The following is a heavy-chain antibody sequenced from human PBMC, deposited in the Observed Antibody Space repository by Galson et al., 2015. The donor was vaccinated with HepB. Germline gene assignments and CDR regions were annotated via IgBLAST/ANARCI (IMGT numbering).Heavy chain of an antibody. CDR2: ISYDGSNK. CDR1: GFTFSSYA. Sequence: SLRLSCAASGFTFSSYAMHWVRQAPGKGLEWVAVISYDGSNKYYADSVKGRFTISRDNSKNTLYLQMNSLRAEDTAVYYCARASLKYDSSGYLSVFYFDYWGQGTLVTVSS. CDR3: ARASLKYDSSGYLSVFYFDY. V-gene: IGHV3-30*04. D-gene: IGHD3-22*01. J-gene: IGHJ4*02.